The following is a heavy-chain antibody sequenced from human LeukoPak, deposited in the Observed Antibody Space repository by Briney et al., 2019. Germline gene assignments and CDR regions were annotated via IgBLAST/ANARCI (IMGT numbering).Heavy chain of an antibody. Sequence: ASVKVSCKASGYTFTSYYMHWVRQAPGQGLEWMGIINPSGGSTSYAQKIQGGVTMSRDTSTSTVYMELSSLRSEDMAVYYCARDLPDMVMTGYRYYYYYGMDVWGKGTTVTVSS. V-gene: IGHV1-46*01. D-gene: IGHD3-9*01. CDR2: INPSGGST. J-gene: IGHJ6*04. CDR3: ARDLPDMVMTGYRYYYYYGMDV. CDR1: GYTFTSYY.